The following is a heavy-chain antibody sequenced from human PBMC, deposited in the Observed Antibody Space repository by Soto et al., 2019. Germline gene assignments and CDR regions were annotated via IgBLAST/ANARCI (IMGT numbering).Heavy chain of an antibody. CDR2: INHSGST. D-gene: IGHD6-13*01. V-gene: IGHV4-34*01. CDR1: GGSFSGYY. Sequence: SETLSLTCAVYGGSFSGYYWSWIRQPPGKGLEWIGEINHSGSTNYNPSLKSRVTISVDTSKNQFSLKLSSVTAADTAVYYCARYRGYSSSWYWFDPWGQGTLVTVFS. J-gene: IGHJ5*02. CDR3: ARYRGYSSSWYWFDP.